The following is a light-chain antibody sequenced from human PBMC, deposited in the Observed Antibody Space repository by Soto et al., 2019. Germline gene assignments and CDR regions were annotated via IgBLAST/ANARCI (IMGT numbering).Light chain of an antibody. CDR2: AAS. CDR1: QSVSSSY. Sequence: EIVLTQSPGTLSLSPGERATISCRASQSVSSSYLAWYQQKPGQAPRPLIYAASTRATGIPGRFSGSGSGTDFTLTISRLEPEDFAVYYCQQYGSSPPSWTFGQGTKVEF. CDR3: QQYGSSPPSWT. J-gene: IGKJ1*01. V-gene: IGKV3-20*01.